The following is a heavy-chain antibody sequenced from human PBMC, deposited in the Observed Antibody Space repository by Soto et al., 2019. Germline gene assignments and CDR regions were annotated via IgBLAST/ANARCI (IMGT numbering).Heavy chain of an antibody. CDR2: IIPILGIA. CDR3: ARDWMGYYDYFDY. J-gene: IGHJ4*02. D-gene: IGHD3-10*01. V-gene: IGHV1-69*08. Sequence: QVQLVQSGAEVKKPGSSVKVSCKASGGTFSSYTISWVRQAPGQGLEWMGRIIPILGIANYAQKFQGRVTITADKSTGTAYMELSSLRSDDTAVYYCARDWMGYYDYFDYWGQGTLVTVSS. CDR1: GGTFSSYT.